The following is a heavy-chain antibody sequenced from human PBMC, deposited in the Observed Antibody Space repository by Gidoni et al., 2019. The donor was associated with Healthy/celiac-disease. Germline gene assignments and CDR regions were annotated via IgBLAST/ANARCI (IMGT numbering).Heavy chain of an antibody. V-gene: IGHV1-2*02. Sequence: QVQLVQSGAEVKKPGASVKVSCQASGYTFTGYYMHWVRQAPGQGLEWMGWINPNSGGTNYAQKFQGRVTMTRDTSISTAYMELSRLRSDDTAVYYCARAEIYYDFWSGYSDAFDIWGQGTMVTVSS. CDR1: GYTFTGYY. D-gene: IGHD3-3*01. CDR2: INPNSGGT. J-gene: IGHJ3*02. CDR3: ARAEIYYDFWSGYSDAFDI.